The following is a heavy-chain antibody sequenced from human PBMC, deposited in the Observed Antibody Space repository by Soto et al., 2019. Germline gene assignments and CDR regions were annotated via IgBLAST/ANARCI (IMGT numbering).Heavy chain of an antibody. CDR3: AREMVRGVGSDY. CDR2: ISTYNGNT. Sequence: ASVKVSCKASGYTFTSYGISWVRQAPGQGLEWMGWISTYNGNTKYAQKLQGRVTMTTDTSTSTAYTELRSLRSDDTAVFYCAREMVRGVGSDYWGHGTVVTVSS. CDR1: GYTFTSYG. D-gene: IGHD3-10*01. V-gene: IGHV1-18*01. J-gene: IGHJ4*03.